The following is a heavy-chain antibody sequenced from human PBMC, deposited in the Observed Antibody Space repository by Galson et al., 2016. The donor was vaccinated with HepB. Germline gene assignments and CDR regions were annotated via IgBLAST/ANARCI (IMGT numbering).Heavy chain of an antibody. CDR2: INWSGDST. J-gene: IGHJ6*02. V-gene: IGHV3-20*01. CDR1: GFTFDDYG. CDR3: ARGLVGSGMDV. Sequence: SLRLSCAASGFTFDDYGMTWVRQAPGKGLERVSGINWSGDSTAYADSVKGRFTISRDDAKNSLYLQMSSLRAEDTALYQCARGLVGSGMDVWGQGTTVTVSS. D-gene: IGHD3-10*01.